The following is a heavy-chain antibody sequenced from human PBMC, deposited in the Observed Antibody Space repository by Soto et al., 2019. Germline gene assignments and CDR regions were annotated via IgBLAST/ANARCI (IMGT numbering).Heavy chain of an antibody. Sequence: QVQLVQSGAEVKKPGSSVKVSCKASGGTFSSYTISWVRQAPGQGLEWMGRIIPILGIANYAQKFQGRVTITADTSTSKAYMELSSLRSEDTAVYYCALSRDYYDFWSGYDYWGQGTLVTVSS. V-gene: IGHV1-69*02. CDR3: ALSRDYYDFWSGYDY. D-gene: IGHD3-3*01. CDR1: GGTFSSYT. CDR2: IIPILGIA. J-gene: IGHJ4*02.